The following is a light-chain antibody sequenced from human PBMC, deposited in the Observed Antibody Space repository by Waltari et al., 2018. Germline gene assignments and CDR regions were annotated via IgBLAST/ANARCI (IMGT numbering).Light chain of an antibody. V-gene: IGKV3-15*01. CDR2: GAS. CDR3: QQYKNWPWT. J-gene: IGKJ1*01. CDR1: QSVSSN. Sequence: EILMTQSPATLSVSPGEGATLSCRASQSVSSNLAWYQQKPGQAPRLLIYGASTRATGIPARFSGSGSGTEFTLTISSLQSADFAIYYCQQYKNWPWTFGQGTKVEIK.